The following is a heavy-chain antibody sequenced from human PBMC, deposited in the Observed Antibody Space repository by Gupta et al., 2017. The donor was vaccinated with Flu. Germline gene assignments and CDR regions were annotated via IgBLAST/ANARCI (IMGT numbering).Heavy chain of an antibody. J-gene: IGHJ4*02. CDR3: ARGTYSSRWSSNFDL. Sequence: RPPPGKGRGWIGMNNHSGTTTYYLSLKSRVTISIDTSQNQFFLDLNTATAADTAVYYCARGTYSSRWSSNFDLWGQGTLVTVSS. D-gene: IGHD6-13*01. V-gene: IGHV4-34*01. CDR2: NNHSGTT.